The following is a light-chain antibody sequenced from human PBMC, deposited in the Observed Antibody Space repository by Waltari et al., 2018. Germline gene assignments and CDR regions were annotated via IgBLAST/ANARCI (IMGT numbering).Light chain of an antibody. V-gene: IGKV1-33*01. CDR3: QQRDRD. J-gene: IGKJ4*01. CDR2: DAS. CDR1: QDISNH. Sequence: DIQMTQSPSSLSAPVGERVTITCQASQDISNHLNWYQHKPGKAPQVLIYDASNLETGVTSRFSGSGSGTDYTFIIRSLQPEDVATYYCQQRDRDFGGGTKVEIK.